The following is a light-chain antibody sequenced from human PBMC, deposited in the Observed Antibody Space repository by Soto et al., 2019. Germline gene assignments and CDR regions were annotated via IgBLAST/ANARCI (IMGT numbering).Light chain of an antibody. CDR2: GTS. CDR3: QQYGVSPAT. J-gene: IGKJ4*01. V-gene: IGKV3-20*01. CDR1: QSVSSNY. Sequence: EIVLTQSPGILSLSPGDGATLSCRASQSVSSNYLAWYQQNPGQAPRLLIYGTSTRASGIPDRFSGSGSGTDFTLTITRLEPEDFAVHFCQQYGVSPATFGGGTKVDIK.